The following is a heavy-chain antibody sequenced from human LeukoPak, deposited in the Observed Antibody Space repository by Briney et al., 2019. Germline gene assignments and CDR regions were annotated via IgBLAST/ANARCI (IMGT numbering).Heavy chain of an antibody. CDR2: ITHSGSP. CDR3: ARGVDL. V-gene: IGHV4-34*01. J-gene: IGHJ2*01. Sequence: PSETLSLTCGVSSGSLSGYYWRWIRQPPGGGLEWLGEITHSGSPNYNPSLKSRVTISGDTSKKQFSLNLKSVTAADTGVYYCARGVDLWVRGTPVTVSS. CDR1: SGSLSGYY.